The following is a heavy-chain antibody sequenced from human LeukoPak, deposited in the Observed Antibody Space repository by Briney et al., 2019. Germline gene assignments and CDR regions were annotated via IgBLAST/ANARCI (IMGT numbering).Heavy chain of an antibody. J-gene: IGHJ4*02. V-gene: IGHV3-7*01. CDR3: ARDRSPLYSNYRGYYFDY. CDR2: IKQDGSEK. D-gene: IGHD4-11*01. CDR1: GFTFDDYG. Sequence: PGGSLRLSCAASGFTFDDYGMTLVRQAPGKGLEWVANIKQDGSEKYYVDSVKGRFTISRDNAKNSLYLQMNSLRAEDTAVYYCARDRSPLYSNYRGYYFDYWGQGTLVTVSS.